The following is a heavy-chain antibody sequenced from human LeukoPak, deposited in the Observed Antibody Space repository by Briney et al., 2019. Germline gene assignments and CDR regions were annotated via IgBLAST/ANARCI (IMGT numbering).Heavy chain of an antibody. J-gene: IGHJ4*02. V-gene: IGHV4-59*01. Sequence: SETLSLTCIVSGGSISSYYWSWIRQPPGKGLEWIGYIYYSGSTNYNPSFKSRVTISIDKSKNQFSLKLSSVTATDTGVYYCARGGYSGYDYFDYWGQGTLVTVSS. CDR1: GGSISSYY. CDR2: IYYSGST. D-gene: IGHD5-12*01. CDR3: ARGGYSGYDYFDY.